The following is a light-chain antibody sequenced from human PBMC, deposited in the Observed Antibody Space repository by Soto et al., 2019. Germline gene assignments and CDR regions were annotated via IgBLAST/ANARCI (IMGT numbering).Light chain of an antibody. CDR3: QQYGSWT. CDR1: HTISSNN. J-gene: IGKJ1*01. V-gene: IGKV3-20*01. Sequence: EIVLTQSPGTLSVSPGERATLSCRASHTISSNNLAWYQQKPGQAPSLLIYGTSSRATGIPDRFSGSGSGTDFTLTISRLEPEDSAIYYCQQYGSWTFGQGTKVEIK. CDR2: GTS.